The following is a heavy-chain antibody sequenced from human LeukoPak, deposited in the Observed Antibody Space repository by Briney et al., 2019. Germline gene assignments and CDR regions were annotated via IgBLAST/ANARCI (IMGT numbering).Heavy chain of an antibody. V-gene: IGHV4-30-4*01. CDR1: GVSISSYY. CDR3: ARRLRFWSGQGLYFDY. CDR2: IYYSGST. D-gene: IGHD3-3*01. J-gene: IGHJ4*02. Sequence: PSETLSPTCTVSGVSISSYYWSWIRQPPGKGLEWIGYIYYSGSTYYNPSLKSRVTISVDTSKNQFSLKLSSVTAADTAVYYCARRLRFWSGQGLYFDYWGQGTLVTVSS.